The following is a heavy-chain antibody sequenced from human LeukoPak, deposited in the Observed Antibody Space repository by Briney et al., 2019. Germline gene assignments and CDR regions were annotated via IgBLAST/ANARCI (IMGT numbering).Heavy chain of an antibody. Sequence: PSETLSLTCTVPGGSISSYYWSWIRQPPGKGLEWIGYIYYSGSTNYNPSLKSRVTISVDTSKNQFSLKLSSVTAADTAVYYCARDLGGTPAFDIWGQGTMVTVSS. CDR1: GGSISSYY. CDR3: ARDLGGTPAFDI. CDR2: IYYSGST. D-gene: IGHD1-7*01. J-gene: IGHJ3*02. V-gene: IGHV4-59*01.